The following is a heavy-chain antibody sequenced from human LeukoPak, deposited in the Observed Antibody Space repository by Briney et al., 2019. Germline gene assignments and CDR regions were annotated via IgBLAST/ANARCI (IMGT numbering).Heavy chain of an antibody. J-gene: IGHJ6*03. CDR3: ARGYSSSWHHYYYYMDV. Sequence: PGGSLRLSCAASGFTFSSCSMNWVRQAPGKGLEWVSYISSSSYTIYYADSVKGRFTISRDNAKKSVYLQMNSLRAEDTAVYYCARGYSSSWHHYYYYMDVWGKGTTVTVSS. CDR1: GFTFSSCS. D-gene: IGHD6-13*01. CDR2: ISSSSYTI. V-gene: IGHV3-48*01.